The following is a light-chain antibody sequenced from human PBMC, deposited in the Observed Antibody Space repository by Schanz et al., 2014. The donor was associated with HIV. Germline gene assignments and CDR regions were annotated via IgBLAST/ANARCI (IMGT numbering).Light chain of an antibody. J-gene: IGLJ2*01. Sequence: QSVLTQPPSMSGAPGQRVTISCTGSSSNIGAGYNVHWEQQPPGTAPKLLIYGNNNRPSGVPDRFSGSKSGTSASLAITGLQAEDEANYYCQCYDSSLSDVVFGGGTKLTVL. CDR1: SSNIGAGYN. CDR2: GNN. CDR3: QCYDSSLSDVV. V-gene: IGLV1-40*01.